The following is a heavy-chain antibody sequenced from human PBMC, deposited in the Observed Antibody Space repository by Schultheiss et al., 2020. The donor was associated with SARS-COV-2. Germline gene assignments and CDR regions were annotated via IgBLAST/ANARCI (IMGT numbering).Heavy chain of an antibody. CDR1: GYTFTSYG. D-gene: IGHD3-3*01. V-gene: IGHV1-18*01. CDR3: ASAKLRFSDAFDI. CDR2: ISAHSGNT. J-gene: IGHJ3*02. Sequence: ASVKVSCKASGYTFTSYGISWVRQAPGQGLEWMGWISAHSGNTNYAQKLQGRVTMTTDTSTSTAYMELRSLRSDDTAVYYCASAKLRFSDAFDIWGQGTMVTVSS.